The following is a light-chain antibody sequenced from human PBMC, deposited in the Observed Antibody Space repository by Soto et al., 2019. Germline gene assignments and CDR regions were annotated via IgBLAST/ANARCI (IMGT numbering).Light chain of an antibody. V-gene: IGKV1-9*01. CDR1: QGISSY. Sequence: DIPLTQSPSFLSASVGDRVTITCRASQGISSYLAWYQQKPGKAPKLLIYAASTLHSGVPSRFSGGGSGTEFALTISSLQPEDFATYYCQHLSTYPLTFGGGTEVEIK. CDR3: QHLSTYPLT. CDR2: AAS. J-gene: IGKJ4*01.